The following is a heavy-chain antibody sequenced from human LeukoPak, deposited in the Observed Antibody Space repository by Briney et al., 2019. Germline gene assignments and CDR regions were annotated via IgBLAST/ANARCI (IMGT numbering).Heavy chain of an antibody. V-gene: IGHV3-21*01. J-gene: IGHJ4*02. Sequence: GGSLRLSCAASGFTFSSYSVNWVRQAPGKGLEWVSCITGSSDYIFYADSVRGRFTISRDNAKNSLFLQMNSLRAEDTAVYYCAKFKGHYGDSEYYFDSWGQGTLVTVSS. D-gene: IGHD3-10*01. CDR2: ITGSSDYI. CDR1: GFTFSSYS. CDR3: AKFKGHYGDSEYYFDS.